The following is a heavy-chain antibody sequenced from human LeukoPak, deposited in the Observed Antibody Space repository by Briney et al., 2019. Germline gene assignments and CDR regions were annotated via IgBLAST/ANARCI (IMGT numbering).Heavy chain of an antibody. J-gene: IGHJ5*02. D-gene: IGHD1-26*01. CDR1: GFAVSTNY. CDR2: TYSDGST. V-gene: IGHV3-66*02. Sequence: PGGSLRLSCAASGFAVSTNYLSWVRQAPGKGLEWVSVTYSDGSTYYTDSVKGRFTISRDNSKNTLYLQMNSLRPEDMAVYYCARDQRSESYYPWGWFDPWGQGTLVTVSS. CDR3: ARDQRSESYYPWGWFDP.